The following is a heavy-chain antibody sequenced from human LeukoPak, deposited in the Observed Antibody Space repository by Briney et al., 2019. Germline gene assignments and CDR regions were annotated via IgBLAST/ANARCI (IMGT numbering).Heavy chain of an antibody. CDR3: TRVSGGYDLSDY. CDR1: GFTFSSFW. J-gene: IGHJ4*02. CDR2: IRKDGSLQ. Sequence: GGSLRLSCAASGFTFSSFWMSWVRQAPGKGLEWVANIRKDGSLQYYVDSVEGRFTISRDNAKNSLYLQMNSLRADDTAVYYCTRVSGGYDLSDYWGQGTLVTVSS. V-gene: IGHV3-7*03. D-gene: IGHD3-3*01.